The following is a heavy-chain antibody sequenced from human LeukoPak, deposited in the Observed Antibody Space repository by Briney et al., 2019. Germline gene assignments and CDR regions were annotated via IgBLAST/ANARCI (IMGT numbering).Heavy chain of an antibody. CDR3: ARVWYSSSAFFDY. CDR2: ISSSGSTI. D-gene: IGHD6-6*01. Sequence: GGSLRLSCAASGFTFSSYEMNWVRQAPGKGLEWVSYISSSGSTIYYADSVKGRFTISRDNAKNSLYLQMNSLRAEDTAVYYCARVWYSSSAFFDYWGQGTLVTVSS. J-gene: IGHJ4*02. CDR1: GFTFSSYE. V-gene: IGHV3-48*03.